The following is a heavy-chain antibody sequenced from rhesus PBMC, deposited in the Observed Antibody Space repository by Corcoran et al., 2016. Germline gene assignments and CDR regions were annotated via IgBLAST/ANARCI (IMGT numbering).Heavy chain of an antibody. D-gene: IGHD2-39*01. CDR3: ASRGAAPLDY. CDR1: GGSFSSSTW. V-gene: IGHV4-57*01. CDR2: ISGSGGST. Sequence: QLQLQESGPGLVKPSETLSLTCAVSGGSFSSSTWLSWIRQSPGKGLEWIGRISGSGGSTSYNPSLKSRVTISADTSKNQFSLKLSSVTAADTAVYYCASRGAAPLDYWGQGVLVTVSS. J-gene: IGHJ4*01.